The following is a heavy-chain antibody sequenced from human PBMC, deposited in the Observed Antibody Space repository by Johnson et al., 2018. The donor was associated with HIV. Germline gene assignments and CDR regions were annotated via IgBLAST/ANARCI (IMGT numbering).Heavy chain of an antibody. D-gene: IGHD3-3*01. CDR2: ISWNSGST. CDR3: ARLSGYYVYDAFDI. CDR1: GFTFDDYA. V-gene: IGHV3-9*01. Sequence: VQLVESGGGLVQPGRSLRLSCAASGFTFDDYAMHWVRQAPGKGLEWVSGISWNSGSTGYADSVKGRFTISRDNAKNSLYLQMNSLRAEDTALYYCARLSGYYVYDAFDIWGQGTMVTVSS. J-gene: IGHJ3*02.